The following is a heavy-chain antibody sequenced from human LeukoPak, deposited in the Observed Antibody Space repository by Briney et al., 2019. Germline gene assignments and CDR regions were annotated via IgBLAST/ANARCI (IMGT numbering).Heavy chain of an antibody. CDR2: INWNGGST. CDR1: GFTFDDYG. V-gene: IGHV3-20*04. Sequence: GGSLRLSCAASGFTFDDYGMSWVRQAPGKGLEWVSGINWNGGSTGYADSVKGRFTISRDNAKNALYLQMNSLRAEDTALYYCARDSTPPHDSGDYYFDYWGQGTLVTVSS. D-gene: IGHD4-17*01. CDR3: ARDSTPPHDSGDYYFDY. J-gene: IGHJ4*02.